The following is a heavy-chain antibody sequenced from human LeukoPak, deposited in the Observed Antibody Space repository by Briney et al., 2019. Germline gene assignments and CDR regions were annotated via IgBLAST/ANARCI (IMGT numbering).Heavy chain of an antibody. D-gene: IGHD6-19*01. CDR1: GGSISSSSYY. CDR3: ARESRSSGRVSVFDY. Sequence: PSETLSLTCTVSGGSISSSSYYWGWIRQPPGKGLEWIGSIYHSGSTYYNPSLKSRVTISVDTSKNQFSLKLSSVTAADTAVYYCARESRSSGRVSVFDYWGQGTLVTVSS. CDR2: IYHSGST. V-gene: IGHV4-39*07. J-gene: IGHJ4*02.